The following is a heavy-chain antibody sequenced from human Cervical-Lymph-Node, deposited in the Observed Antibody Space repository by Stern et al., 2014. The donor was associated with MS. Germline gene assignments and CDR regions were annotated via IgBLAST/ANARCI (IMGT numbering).Heavy chain of an antibody. Sequence: EVQLEESGGGSVQPGGSLRLSCVVSGFTFSNFWMSWVRQVPGKGLEWVANINQDGTEMYYVDSVKGRFTISRDNARNSLFLQMNSLRVEDTAIYYCSDFDVWGRGALVTVSS. J-gene: IGHJ4*02. CDR3: SDFDV. CDR2: INQDGTEM. V-gene: IGHV3-7*01. CDR1: GFTFSNFW.